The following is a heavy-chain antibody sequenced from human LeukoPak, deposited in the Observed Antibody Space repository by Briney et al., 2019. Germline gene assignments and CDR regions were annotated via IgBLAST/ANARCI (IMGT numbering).Heavy chain of an antibody. CDR1: GGTFSSYA. D-gene: IGHD4-23*01. J-gene: IGHJ4*02. Sequence: GASVKVSCKASGGTFSSYAISWVRQAPGQGLEWMGRIIPILGIANYAQKFQGRVTITADKSTSTAYMELSSLRSEDTAVYYCARDAIIYRGHIKKTNDNSPKREVGLGYWGQGTLVTVSS. CDR2: IIPILGIA. CDR3: ARDAIIYRGHIKKTNDNSPKREVGLGY. V-gene: IGHV1-69*04.